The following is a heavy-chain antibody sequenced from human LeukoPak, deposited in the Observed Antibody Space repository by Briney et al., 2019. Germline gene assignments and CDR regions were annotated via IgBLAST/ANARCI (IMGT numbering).Heavy chain of an antibody. V-gene: IGHV3-23*01. CDR1: EFTFSSYA. CDR2: ISGSSGRT. J-gene: IGHJ4*02. Sequence: GGSLRLSCAASEFTFSSYAMSWVRQAPGKGLEWVSRISGSSGRTYYTDSVTGRFTISRDNSKNMVYLQMNSLRAEGTAIYYCARDDAADGGYLDHWGQGTLVTVSS. D-gene: IGHD3-10*01. CDR3: ARDDAADGGYLDH.